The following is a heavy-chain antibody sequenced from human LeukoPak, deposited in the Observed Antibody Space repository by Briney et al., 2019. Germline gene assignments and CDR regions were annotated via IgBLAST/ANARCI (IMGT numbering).Heavy chain of an antibody. CDR1: GYTFTGYY. D-gene: IGHD4-11*01. CDR3: ASDLMDYSNPMDV. CDR2: INPNSGGT. V-gene: IGHV1-2*02. Sequence: ASVKVSCKASGYTFTGYYMHWVRQAPGQGLEWMGWINPNSGGTNYAQKFQGRVTMTRDTSISTAYMELSRLRSDDTAEYYCASDLMDYSNPMDVWGKGTTVTVSS. J-gene: IGHJ6*04.